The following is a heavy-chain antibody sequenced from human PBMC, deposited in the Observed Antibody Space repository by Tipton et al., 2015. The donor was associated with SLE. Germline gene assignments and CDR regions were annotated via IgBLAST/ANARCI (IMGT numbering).Heavy chain of an antibody. V-gene: IGHV4-34*01. CDR3: ASPNYYDSSGSDAFDI. CDR1: GGSFSGYY. Sequence: TLSLTCAVYGGSFSGYYWSWIRQPPGKGLEWIGEINHSGSTNYNPSLKSRVTISVDTSKNQFSLKLSSVTAADTAVYYCASPNYYDSSGSDAFDIWGQGTMVTVSS. CDR2: INHSGST. J-gene: IGHJ3*02. D-gene: IGHD3-22*01.